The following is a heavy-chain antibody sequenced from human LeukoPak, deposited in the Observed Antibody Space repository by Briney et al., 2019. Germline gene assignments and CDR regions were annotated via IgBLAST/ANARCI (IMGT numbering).Heavy chain of an antibody. V-gene: IGHV3-30*04. Sequence: GRSLRLSCRASGFIFNTYAMHWVRQAPGKGLEWVAVISYDGDTKYRDFVKGRFTISRDNSRDTVYLQMNGLRPEDTAIYFCARGLAGRSGEESTFDYWGQGILVIVSS. CDR2: ISYDGDTK. D-gene: IGHD3-10*01. CDR3: ARGLAGRSGEESTFDY. J-gene: IGHJ4*02. CDR1: GFIFNTYA.